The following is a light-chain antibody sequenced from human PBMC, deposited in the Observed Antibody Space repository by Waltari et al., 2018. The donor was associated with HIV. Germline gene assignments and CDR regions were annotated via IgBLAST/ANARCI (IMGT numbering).Light chain of an antibody. J-gene: IGLJ2*01. Sequence: YVLTQPPSVSVAPGQTARTTCGGNNIGSKSVHWYQQKPGQAPVLVVYDDSDRPSGIPERFSGSNSGNTATLTISRVEAGDEADDYCQVWDSSSDHVVFGGGTKLTVL. CDR1: NIGSKS. CDR3: QVWDSSSDHVV. V-gene: IGLV3-21*02. CDR2: DDS.